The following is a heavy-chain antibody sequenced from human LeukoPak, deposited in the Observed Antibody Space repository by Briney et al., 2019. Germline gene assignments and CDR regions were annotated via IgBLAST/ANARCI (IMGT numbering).Heavy chain of an antibody. J-gene: IGHJ6*03. CDR1: GGFNTHYY. V-gene: IGHV4-59*01. CDR2: FYHSGST. D-gene: IGHD4-23*01. CDR3: ARSAYGGNLGHYYYYMDV. Sequence: SETLSLTCSVSGGFNTHYYWSWIRQPPGKGLEWIGYFYHSGSTNYNPSLKSRVTISVDTSKNHFSLKLSSVTAADTAVYYCARSAYGGNLGHYYYYMDVWGKGTTVTVSS.